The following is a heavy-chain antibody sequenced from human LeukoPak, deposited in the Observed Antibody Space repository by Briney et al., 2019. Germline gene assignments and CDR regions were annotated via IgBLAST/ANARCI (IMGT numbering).Heavy chain of an antibody. Sequence: PSETLSLTCTVSGGSICTYYWSWVRQSPGTGLEWIGYIYVTGTRYNPYLQSRVTISVDRSRNQFFLKMTSVTAADTAVYYCARHIGGGIEDMDVWGRGTKVTVSS. D-gene: IGHD3-16*02. V-gene: IGHV4-59*08. CDR1: GGSICTYY. CDR2: IYVTGT. CDR3: ARHIGGGIEDMDV. J-gene: IGHJ6*03.